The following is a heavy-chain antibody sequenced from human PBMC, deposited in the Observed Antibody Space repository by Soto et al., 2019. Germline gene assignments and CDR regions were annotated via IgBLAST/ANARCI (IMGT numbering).Heavy chain of an antibody. CDR1: GGSISSYY. Sequence: SETLSLTCTVSGGSISSYYWSWIRQPPGKGLEWIGYTYYSGSTNYNPSLKSRVTISVDTSKNQFSLKLSSVTAADTAVYYCARWGRYYDSSGYYFNLYAFDIWGQGTMVTVSS. CDR2: TYYSGST. V-gene: IGHV4-59*01. J-gene: IGHJ3*02. CDR3: ARWGRYYDSSGYYFNLYAFDI. D-gene: IGHD3-22*01.